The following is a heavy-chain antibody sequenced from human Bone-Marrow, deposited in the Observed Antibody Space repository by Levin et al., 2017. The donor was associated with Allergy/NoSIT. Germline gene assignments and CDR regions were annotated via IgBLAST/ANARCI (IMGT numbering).Heavy chain of an antibody. V-gene: IGHV4-39*02. J-gene: IGHJ4*02. Sequence: ASQTLSLTCTVSGGSIRSNNYCWGWIRQTPGRGLEWIGNMCYSGSTYYNPSLQSRVTISVDSSKNHLSLKLNSVTAADTAVFYCARKVSVTFYPYDYWGQGTLVTVSS. CDR3: ARKVSVTFYPYDY. D-gene: IGHD4-17*01. CDR2: MCYSGST. CDR1: GGSIRSNNYC.